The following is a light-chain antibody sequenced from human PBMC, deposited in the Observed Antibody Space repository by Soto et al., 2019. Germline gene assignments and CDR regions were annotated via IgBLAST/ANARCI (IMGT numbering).Light chain of an antibody. CDR1: QSLNND. CDR3: QHRSNWPPYT. V-gene: IGKV3-11*01. Sequence: ESVLTQSPAALSLSPGETATLSCRASQSLNNDLAWDQQKPGQAPRLLIYDASDRATGVPARFRGSGSGTDFTLTISSLDPEDFAVYYCQHRSNWPPYTFGQGTKLEI. CDR2: DAS. J-gene: IGKJ2*01.